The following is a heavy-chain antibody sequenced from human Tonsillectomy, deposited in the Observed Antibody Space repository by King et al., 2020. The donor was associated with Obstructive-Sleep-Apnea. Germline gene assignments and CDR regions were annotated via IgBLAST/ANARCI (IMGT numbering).Heavy chain of an antibody. CDR2: IYPGDSNT. V-gene: IGHV5-51*01. CDR3: AKADYSSGWSPFDF. CDR1: GYSFNSYW. Sequence: DVQLVESGAEVKKPGESLKISCKGSGYSFNSYWIGWVRQIPGKGLEWMGIIYPGDSNTRYSPSFQGQVTFSADKSISTAYLQWSSLKASATAMYYCAKADYSSGWSPFDFWGQGTLVTVSS. D-gene: IGHD6-19*01. J-gene: IGHJ4*02.